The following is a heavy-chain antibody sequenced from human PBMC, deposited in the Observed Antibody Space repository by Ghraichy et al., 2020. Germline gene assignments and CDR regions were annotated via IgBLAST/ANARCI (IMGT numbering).Heavy chain of an antibody. Sequence: SETLSLTCAVYGGSFSAYYWSWIRQPPGKGLEWIGKINHSGSTNFNPSLKSRVAISVDTSKNKFSLKRNSVTAADTAVYYCARGTYSSSVDWGQGTLVTVSS. J-gene: IGHJ4*02. D-gene: IGHD6-6*01. CDR2: INHSGST. CDR1: GGSFSAYY. CDR3: ARGTYSSSVD. V-gene: IGHV4-34*01.